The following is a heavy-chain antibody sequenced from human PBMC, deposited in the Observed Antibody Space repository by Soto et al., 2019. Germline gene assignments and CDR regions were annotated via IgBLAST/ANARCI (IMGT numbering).Heavy chain of an antibody. Sequence: SDTLSLTCTVSGGSISSYYWSWIRQPPGKGLEWIGYIYYSGSTNYNPSLKSRVTISVDTSKNQFSLKLSSVTAADTAVYYCARVSFRRVAAARTYNWLHPWGHGTLVT. J-gene: IGHJ5*02. CDR3: ARVSFRRVAAARTYNWLHP. D-gene: IGHD6-6*01. CDR2: IYYSGST. CDR1: GGSISSYY. V-gene: IGHV4-59*01.